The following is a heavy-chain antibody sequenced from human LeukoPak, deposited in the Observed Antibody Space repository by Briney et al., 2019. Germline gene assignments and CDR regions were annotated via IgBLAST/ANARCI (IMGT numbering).Heavy chain of an antibody. J-gene: IGHJ6*03. Sequence: GGSLRLSCAASGFTFSSYSMNWVRQAPGKGLEWVSYISSSSSTIYYADSVKGRFTISRDDAKNLLYLDMNSLRAEDTAVYYCARDTHYYGSGSYYIGGFGYYYYMDVWGKGTTVTISS. CDR2: ISSSSSTI. V-gene: IGHV3-48*04. D-gene: IGHD3-10*01. CDR3: ARDTHYYGSGSYYIGGFGYYYYMDV. CDR1: GFTFSSYS.